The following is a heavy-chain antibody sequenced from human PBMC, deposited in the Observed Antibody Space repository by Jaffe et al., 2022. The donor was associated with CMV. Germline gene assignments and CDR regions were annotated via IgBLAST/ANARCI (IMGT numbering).Heavy chain of an antibody. CDR3: ARVGSGSYYYYYYGMDV. Sequence: QVQLVQSGAEVKKPGASVKVSCKASGYTFTSYDINWVRQATGQGLEWMGWMNPNSGNTGYAQKFQGRVTMTRNTSISTAYMELSSLRSEDTAVYYCARVGSGSYYYYYYGMDVWGQGTTVTVSS. CDR1: GYTFTSYD. CDR2: MNPNSGNT. D-gene: IGHD3-10*01. V-gene: IGHV1-8*01. J-gene: IGHJ6*02.